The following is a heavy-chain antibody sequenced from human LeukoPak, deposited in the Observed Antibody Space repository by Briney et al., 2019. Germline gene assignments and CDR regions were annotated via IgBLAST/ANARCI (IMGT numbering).Heavy chain of an antibody. J-gene: IGHJ6*02. CDR2: ISYEGSKQ. Sequence: GGSLRLSCAASGFIFSDYAMHWVRQAPGKGLEWVAVISYEGSKQYYADSVKGRFTISRDNSKNTLYLQTNSLSAVDTAVYYCARGTCSRFSCRNPGSMDVWGQGTTVTVSS. CDR1: GFIFSDYA. V-gene: IGHV3-30*01. CDR3: ARGTCSRFSCRNPGSMDV. D-gene: IGHD2-2*01.